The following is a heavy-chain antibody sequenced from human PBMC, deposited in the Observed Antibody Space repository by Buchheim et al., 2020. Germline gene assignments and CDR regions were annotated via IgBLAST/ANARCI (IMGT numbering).Heavy chain of an antibody. CDR1: GFTFSIYE. D-gene: IGHD5-18*01. Sequence: EVQLVESGGGLVQPGGSLRLSCESSGFTFSIYEMNWVRQAPGKGLEWLSYIDSSGSTIYYAGSVKGRFTISRDNVKNSLFLQMNSLRAEDTAVYYCAREGYSYVYGMDVWGQGT. J-gene: IGHJ6*02. V-gene: IGHV3-48*03. CDR2: IDSSGSTI. CDR3: AREGYSYVYGMDV.